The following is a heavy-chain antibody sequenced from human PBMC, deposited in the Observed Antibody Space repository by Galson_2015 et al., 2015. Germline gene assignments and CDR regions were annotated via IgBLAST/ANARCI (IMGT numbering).Heavy chain of an antibody. D-gene: IGHD3-10*01. J-gene: IGHJ5*02. Sequence: PALVKPTQTLTLTCTFSGFSLSIRGVGVGWIRQPPGKALEWLALIYWDDDKRYSPSLKSRLTITKDTSKNQVVLRMTNMDPVDTATYYCAHTTYYFGSGTPFDPWGQGTLVTVSS. CDR2: IYWDDDK. V-gene: IGHV2-5*02. CDR1: GFSLSIRGVG. CDR3: AHTTYYFGSGTPFDP.